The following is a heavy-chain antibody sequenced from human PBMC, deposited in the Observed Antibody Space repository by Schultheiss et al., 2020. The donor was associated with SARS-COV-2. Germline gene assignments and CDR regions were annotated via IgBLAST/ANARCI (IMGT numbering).Heavy chain of an antibody. J-gene: IGHJ4*02. D-gene: IGHD3-16*01. Sequence: SETLSLTCTVSGGSISSGGYYWSWIRQPPGKGLEWIGEINHSGSTNYNPSLKSRVTISVDTSKNQFSLKLSSVTAADTAVYYCARGLGGHDYWGQGTLVTVSS. CDR2: INHSGST. CDR3: ARGLGGHDY. V-gene: IGHV4-39*07. CDR1: GGSISSGGYY.